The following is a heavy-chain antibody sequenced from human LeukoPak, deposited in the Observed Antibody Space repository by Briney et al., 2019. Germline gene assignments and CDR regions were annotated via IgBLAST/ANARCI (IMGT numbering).Heavy chain of an antibody. CDR1: GFTFSSYS. D-gene: IGHD3-16*02. CDR2: ISSSSSYI. Sequence: GGSLRLSCAASGFTFSSYSMTWVRQAPGKGLEWVSSISSSSSYIYYADSVKGRFTISRDNAKNSLYLQMNSLRAEDKAVYYCARSRLSHNWFDPWGQGTLVTVSS. J-gene: IGHJ5*02. V-gene: IGHV3-21*01. CDR3: ARSRLSHNWFDP.